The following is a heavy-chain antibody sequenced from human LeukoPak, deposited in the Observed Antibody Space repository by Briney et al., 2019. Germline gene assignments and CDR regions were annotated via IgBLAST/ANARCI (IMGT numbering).Heavy chain of an antibody. J-gene: IGHJ4*02. CDR2: IYYSGST. V-gene: IGHV4-39*07. D-gene: IGHD6-19*01. CDR3: ARAYSSGWYGEAGTYYFDY. Sequence: SETLSLTCTVSGGSISSNSYYWGWIRQPPGTGLEWIGSIYYSGSTNYNPSLKSRVTISVDTSKNQFSLQLNSVTPEDTAVYYCARAYSSGWYGEAGTYYFDYWGQGTLVTVSS. CDR1: GGSISSNSYY.